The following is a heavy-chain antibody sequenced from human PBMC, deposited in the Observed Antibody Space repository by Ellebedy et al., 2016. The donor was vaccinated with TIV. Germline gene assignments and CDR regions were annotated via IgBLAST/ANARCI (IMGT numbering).Heavy chain of an antibody. D-gene: IGHD5-18*01. CDR1: GFTFSSYG. CDR3: ARVWYSYGSDYYYGMDV. V-gene: IGHV3-33*01. J-gene: IGHJ6*02. Sequence: PGGSLRLSCAASGFTFSSYGMHWVRQAPGKGLEWVAVIWYDGSNKYYADSVKGRFTISRDNSKDTLYLQMNSLRAEDTAVYYCARVWYSYGSDYYYGMDVWGQGTTVTVSS. CDR2: IWYDGSNK.